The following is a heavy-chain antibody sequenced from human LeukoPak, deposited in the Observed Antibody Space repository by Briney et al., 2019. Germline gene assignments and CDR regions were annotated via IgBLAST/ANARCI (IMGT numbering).Heavy chain of an antibody. D-gene: IGHD6-6*01. V-gene: IGHV3-9*01. J-gene: IGHJ3*02. CDR3: AKDRYSSSSGAFDI. Sequence: GGSLRLSCAASGFTFDGYAMHWVRQAPGKGLEWVSGIGWNSNTIGYADSVKGRFTISRDNAKNSLYLQINSLRAEDTALYYCAKDRYSSSSGAFDIWGQGTMVTVSS. CDR2: IGWNSNTI. CDR1: GFTFDGYA.